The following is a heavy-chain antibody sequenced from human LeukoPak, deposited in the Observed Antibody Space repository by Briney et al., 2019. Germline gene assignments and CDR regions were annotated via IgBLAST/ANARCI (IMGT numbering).Heavy chain of an antibody. CDR2: ISSSGSTI. CDR1: GFTFSDYY. J-gene: IGHJ4*02. V-gene: IGHV3-11*01. D-gene: IGHD5-18*01. Sequence: GGSLRLSCAASGFTFSDYYMSGIRQARGKGLEGVSYISSSGSTIYYADSVKGRFTISRDNAKNSLYLQMNSLRAEDTAVYYCARDCTRYSYYDYWCQGTLVTVSS. CDR3: ARDCTRYSYYDY.